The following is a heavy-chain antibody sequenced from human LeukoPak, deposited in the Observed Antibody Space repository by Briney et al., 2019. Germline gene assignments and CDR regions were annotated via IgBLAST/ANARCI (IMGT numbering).Heavy chain of an antibody. D-gene: IGHD5-12*01. CDR3: ARTRGYSGYDLGYYFDY. CDR1: GFPFSSYA. CDR2: ISFDGSNE. Sequence: GGSLRLSCAASGFPFSSYALHWVRQAPGKGLEWVAVISFDGSNEYYADSVKGRFSISRDNSKNTLYLQMNSLRAEDTAVYYCARTRGYSGYDLGYYFDYWGQGTLVTVSS. J-gene: IGHJ4*02. V-gene: IGHV3-30*04.